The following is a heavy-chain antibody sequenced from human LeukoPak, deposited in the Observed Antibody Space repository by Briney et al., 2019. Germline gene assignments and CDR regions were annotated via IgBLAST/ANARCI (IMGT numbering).Heavy chain of an antibody. V-gene: IGHV3-21*01. J-gene: IGHJ6*03. CDR1: VFTFSRHS. CDR2: VSTSSSFR. Sequence: GGSLRLSCAASVFTFSRHSMSWIRQTPGKGLEWVSSVSTSSSFRYYADSVKGRVTISRHNSRNSLYLEMSSLRADDTAVYYCARHYDFWSSPRGYMDVWGKGTTVTVSS. D-gene: IGHD3-3*01. CDR3: ARHYDFWSSPRGYMDV.